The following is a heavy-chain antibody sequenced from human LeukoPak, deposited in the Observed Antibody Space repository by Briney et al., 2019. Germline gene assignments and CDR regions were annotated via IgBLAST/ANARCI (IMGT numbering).Heavy chain of an antibody. CDR1: GGSFSGYY. V-gene: IGHV4-34*01. J-gene: IGHJ3*02. CDR2: INHSGST. Sequence: SETLSLTCAVYGGSFSGYYWSWIRQPPGKGLEWIGEINHSGSTNYNPSLKSRVTISVDTSKNQFSLKLSSVTAADTAVYYCARHTRYSSGRRDAFDIWGQGTMVTVSS. CDR3: ARHTRYSSGRRDAFDI. D-gene: IGHD6-19*01.